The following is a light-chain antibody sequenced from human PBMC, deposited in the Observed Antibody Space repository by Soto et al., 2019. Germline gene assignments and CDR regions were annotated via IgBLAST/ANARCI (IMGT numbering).Light chain of an antibody. V-gene: IGKV3-11*01. CDR2: DAF. CDR1: QSVNTF. Sequence: EVVLTQSPATLSLSPGKRATLSCRASQSVNTFLGWFQPKPGQAPRLLIYDAFDSATGIPARFSGSGSGTDFTLTISGLEPEDFGVYYCQHRINWPLTFGGGTKVDIK. CDR3: QHRINWPLT. J-gene: IGKJ4*01.